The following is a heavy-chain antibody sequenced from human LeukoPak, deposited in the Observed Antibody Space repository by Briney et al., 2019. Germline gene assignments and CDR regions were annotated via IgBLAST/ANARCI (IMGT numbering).Heavy chain of an antibody. J-gene: IGHJ6*04. Sequence: GESLKISCKGSGYSFTSYWISWGRQMPGKGLEWMGRIDPSDSYTNYSPSFQGHVTISADKSISTAYLQWSSLKASDTAMYYCARHLNHYGSGSYGYYYGMDVWGKGTTVTVSS. CDR1: GYSFTSYW. D-gene: IGHD3-10*01. CDR3: ARHLNHYGSGSYGYYYGMDV. V-gene: IGHV5-10-1*01. CDR2: IDPSDSYT.